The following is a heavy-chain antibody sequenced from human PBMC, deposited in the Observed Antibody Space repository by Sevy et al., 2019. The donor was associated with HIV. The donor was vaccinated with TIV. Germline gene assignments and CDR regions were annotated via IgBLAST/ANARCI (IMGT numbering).Heavy chain of an antibody. V-gene: IGHV3-33*06. CDR2: IWYDGSNK. J-gene: IGHJ4*02. CDR1: GFTFSSYG. D-gene: IGHD5-12*01. Sequence: GGSLRLSCAASGFTFSSYGMHWVRQAPGKGLEWVAVIWYDGSNKYYADSVKGRFTISRDNSKNTLYLQMNSLRAEDTAVYYCAKKKGWLRGPFDYWGQGTLVTVSS. CDR3: AKKKGWLRGPFDY.